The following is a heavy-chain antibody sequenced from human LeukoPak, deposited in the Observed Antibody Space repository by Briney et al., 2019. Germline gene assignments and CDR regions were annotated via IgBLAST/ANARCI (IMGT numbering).Heavy chain of an antibody. CDR1: GFTFSSYA. Sequence: GGSLRLSCAASGFTFSSYAMTWVRQAPGKGLEWVSVISSSGGRTYYADSVKGRFTISRDNSKNTLFLQMNSLRADDTAIYYCAKRDFWGQGTLVTVSS. CDR2: ISSSGGRT. J-gene: IGHJ4*02. CDR3: AKRDF. V-gene: IGHV3-23*01.